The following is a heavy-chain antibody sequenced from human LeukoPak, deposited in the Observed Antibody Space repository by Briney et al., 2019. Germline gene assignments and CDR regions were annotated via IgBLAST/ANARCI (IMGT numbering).Heavy chain of an antibody. V-gene: IGHV4-4*07. CDR1: GGSISSDY. CDR3: ARGIVYSNWYYFDY. J-gene: IGHJ4*02. Sequence: PSETLSLTCTVSGGSISSDYWSWIRQPAGKGLEWIGRIYTTGSTNYNPSLKSRVTMSIDTSKNQFSLKLSSVTAAETAVYYCARGIVYSNWYYFDYWGQGTLVTVSS. D-gene: IGHD4-4*01. CDR2: IYTTGST.